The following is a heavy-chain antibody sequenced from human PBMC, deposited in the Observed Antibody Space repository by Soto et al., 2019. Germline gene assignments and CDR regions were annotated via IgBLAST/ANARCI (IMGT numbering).Heavy chain of an antibody. CDR3: ARSGGSNCSGGSCYDY. Sequence: SETLSLTCTVSGGSISSGGYYWSWIRQHPGKGLEWIGYIYYSGSTYYNPSLKSRVTISVDTSKNQFSLKLSSVTAADTAVYYCARSGGSNCSGGSCYDYWGQGTLVTVSS. CDR1: GGSISSGGYY. V-gene: IGHV4-31*03. D-gene: IGHD2-15*01. CDR2: IYYSGST. J-gene: IGHJ4*02.